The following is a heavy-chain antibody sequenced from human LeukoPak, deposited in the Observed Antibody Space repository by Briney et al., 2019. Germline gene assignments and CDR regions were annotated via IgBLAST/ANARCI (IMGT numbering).Heavy chain of an antibody. CDR2: ISGSGGGT. CDR3: AKRGVVIRVILVGFHKEAYYFDS. V-gene: IGHV3-23*01. D-gene: IGHD3-22*01. CDR1: GITLSNYA. J-gene: IGHJ4*02. Sequence: QPGGSLRLSCAVSGITLSNYAMSWVRQAPGKGLEWVAGISGSGGGTNYADSVKDRFTISRDNPKNTLYLQMNNVRADDTAVYFCAKRGVVIRVILVGFHKEAYYFDSWGQGALVTVSS.